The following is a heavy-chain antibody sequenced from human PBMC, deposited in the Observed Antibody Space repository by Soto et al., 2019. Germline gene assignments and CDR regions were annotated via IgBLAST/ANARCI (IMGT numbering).Heavy chain of an antibody. CDR3: ARQRTTVVTQAYFDH. V-gene: IGHV4-39*01. D-gene: IGHD2-21*02. CDR2: IYYSGRT. J-gene: IGHJ4*02. Sequence: WETLSLTCIVSGESISSSSYYWGWIRQPPGKGLEWIGSIYYSGRTYYNPSFKSRVTISIDTSKNQFSLKLSSVTATDTAVYYCARQRTTVVTQAYFDHWGQGALVTVS. CDR1: GESISSSSYY.